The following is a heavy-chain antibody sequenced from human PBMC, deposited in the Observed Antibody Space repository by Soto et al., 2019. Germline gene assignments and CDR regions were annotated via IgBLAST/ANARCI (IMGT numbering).Heavy chain of an antibody. CDR1: GGSITSYY. V-gene: IGHV4-4*07. Sequence: SETLSLTWTVSGGSITSYYWSWIRQPAGKGLEWIGRTYVTGDSNYSPSLKSRVIMSVDTSKNQFSLSLSSATASDAAVYYCARDMRVLGGVDVWGRGITVTVSS. D-gene: IGHD3-22*01. CDR3: ARDMRVLGGVDV. CDR2: TYVTGDS. J-gene: IGHJ6*02.